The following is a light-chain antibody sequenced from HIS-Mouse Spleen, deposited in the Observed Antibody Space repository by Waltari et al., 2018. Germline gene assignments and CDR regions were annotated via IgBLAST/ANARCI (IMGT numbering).Light chain of an antibody. CDR3: AAWDDSLSGWV. CDR1: SSNIRRNS. Sequence: QSVLTQPPSASGTPGQRVTISCSGCSSNIRRNSVLWYQQLPGTAPKLLIYRNNQRPSGVPDRFSGSKSGTSASLAISGLRSEDEADYYCAAWDDSLSGWVFGGGTKLTVL. CDR2: RNN. V-gene: IGLV1-47*01. J-gene: IGLJ3*02.